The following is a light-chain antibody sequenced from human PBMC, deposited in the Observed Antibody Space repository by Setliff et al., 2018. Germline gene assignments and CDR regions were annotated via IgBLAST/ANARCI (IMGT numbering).Light chain of an antibody. CDR1: SSNIGSNT. V-gene: IGLV1-44*01. Sequence: QSVLTQPPSASGTPGQRVTISCSGSSSNIGSNTVNWYQQLPGTAPTLLIYRNNQRPSGVPYRFSGSKSGTSASLAISGLQSEDEADYYCAAWDDSLNGEVFGTGTKVTVL. CDR3: AAWDDSLNGEV. CDR2: RNN. J-gene: IGLJ1*01.